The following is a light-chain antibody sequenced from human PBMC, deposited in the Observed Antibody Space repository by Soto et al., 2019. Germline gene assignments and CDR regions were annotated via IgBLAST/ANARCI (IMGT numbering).Light chain of an antibody. V-gene: IGKV3-20*01. CDR1: QSVSSSY. CDR2: GAS. Sequence: EIVLTQSPATLSSSPGERATLSCGASQSVSSSYLAWYQQKPGQAPRLLIYGASSRATGIPDRFSGSGSGTDFTLTISRLEPEDFAVYYCQQYGSSPTWTFGQGTKVDIK. CDR3: QQYGSSPTWT. J-gene: IGKJ1*01.